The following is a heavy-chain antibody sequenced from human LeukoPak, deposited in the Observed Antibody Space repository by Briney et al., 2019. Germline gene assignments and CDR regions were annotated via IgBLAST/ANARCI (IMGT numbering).Heavy chain of an antibody. Sequence: LSLTCAVYGESFSGYYWSWIRQPPGKGLEWVSYISSSSSTIYYADSVEGRFTISRDNAKNSLYLQMNSLRDEDTAVYYCARDAYCSGGSCYSGDWFDPWGQGTLVTVSS. D-gene: IGHD2-15*01. CDR3: ARDAYCSGGSCYSGDWFDP. V-gene: IGHV3-11*04. CDR1: GESFSGYY. J-gene: IGHJ5*02. CDR2: ISSSSSTI.